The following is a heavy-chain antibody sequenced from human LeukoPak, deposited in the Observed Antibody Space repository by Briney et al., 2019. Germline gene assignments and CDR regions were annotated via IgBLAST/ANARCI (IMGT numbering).Heavy chain of an antibody. CDR3: ARFAAAGTDY. Sequence: PSETLSLTCTVSGGSISSSSYYWGWTRQPPGQGLKWIGSIYYSGSTYYNPSLKSRVTISVDKSKNQFSLKLSSVTAADTAVYYCARFAAAGTDYWGQGTLVTVSS. V-gene: IGHV4-39*07. CDR1: GGSISSSSYY. D-gene: IGHD6-13*01. J-gene: IGHJ4*02. CDR2: IYYSGST.